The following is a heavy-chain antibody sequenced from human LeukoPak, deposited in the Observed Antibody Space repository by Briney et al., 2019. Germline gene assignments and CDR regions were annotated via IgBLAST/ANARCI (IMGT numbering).Heavy chain of an antibody. V-gene: IGHV3-30*03. CDR2: ISYDGSNK. J-gene: IGHJ4*02. CDR3: AREAGNDYGDYDFDY. D-gene: IGHD4-17*01. CDR1: GFTFSSYG. Sequence: GGSLRLSCAASGFTFSSYGMHWVRQAPGKGLEWVAVISYDGSNKYYADPVKGRFTISRDNSKNTLYLQMNSLRAEDTAVYYCAREAGNDYGDYDFDYWGQGTLVTVSS.